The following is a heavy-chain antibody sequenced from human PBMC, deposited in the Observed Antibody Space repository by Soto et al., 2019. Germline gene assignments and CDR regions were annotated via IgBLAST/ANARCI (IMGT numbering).Heavy chain of an antibody. J-gene: IGHJ6*03. CDR2: ISYDGSNK. D-gene: IGHD6-13*01. CDR3: AKDTINIAAAGPYYYYYMDV. Sequence: LRLSCAASGFTFSSYGMHWVRQAPGKGLEWVAVISYDGSNKYYADSVKGRFTISRDNSKNTLYLQMNSLRAEDTAVYYCAKDTINIAAAGPYYYYYMDVWGKGTTVTVSS. V-gene: IGHV3-30*18. CDR1: GFTFSSYG.